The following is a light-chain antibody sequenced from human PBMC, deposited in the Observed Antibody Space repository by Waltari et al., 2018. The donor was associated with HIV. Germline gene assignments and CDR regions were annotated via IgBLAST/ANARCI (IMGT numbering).Light chain of an antibody. CDR1: SSNIGSNT. V-gene: IGLV1-44*01. CDR3: AAWDDSLNGVV. CDR2: SNN. J-gene: IGLJ2*01. Sequence: QSVLTQPPSASGTPGQRVTISCSGSSSNIGSNTVNWYQQLPGTASKLLIYSNNRRSSGFPDRFSGSKSGTSASLAISGLQSEDEADYYCAAWDDSLNGVVFGGGTKLTVL.